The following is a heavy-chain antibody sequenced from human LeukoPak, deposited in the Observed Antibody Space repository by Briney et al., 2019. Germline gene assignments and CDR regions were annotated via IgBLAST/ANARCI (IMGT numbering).Heavy chain of an antibody. Sequence: GRSLRLSCAASGFTFSSYAMHWVRQAPGKGLEWVAVISYDGSNKYYADSVKGRFTISRDNSKNTLYLQMNSLRAEDTAVYYCARTPGSSSIYYYGMDVWGQGTTVTVSS. CDR1: GFTFSSYA. D-gene: IGHD6-6*01. V-gene: IGHV3-30-3*01. CDR2: ISYDGSNK. J-gene: IGHJ6*02. CDR3: ARTPGSSSIYYYGMDV.